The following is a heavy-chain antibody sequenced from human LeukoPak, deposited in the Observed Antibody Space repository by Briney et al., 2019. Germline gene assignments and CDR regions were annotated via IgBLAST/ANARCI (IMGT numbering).Heavy chain of an antibody. CDR3: ARRGPLYSGSFALYHYYYMDV. D-gene: IGHD1-26*01. V-gene: IGHV4-34*01. CDR2: INHRGST. CDR1: GGSFSDYY. Sequence: PSETLSLTCAIYGGSFSDYYWNWIRQSPGKGLEWIGEINHRGSTNYNPSLKSRVTISVDTSKNQFSLRLISVTAADTAVYYCARRGPLYSGSFALYHYYYMDVWGIGTTVTVSS. J-gene: IGHJ6*03.